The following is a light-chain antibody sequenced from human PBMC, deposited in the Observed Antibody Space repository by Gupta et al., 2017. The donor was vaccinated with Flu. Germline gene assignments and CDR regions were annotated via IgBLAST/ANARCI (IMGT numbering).Light chain of an antibody. V-gene: IGLV3-21*02. CDR2: DDT. J-gene: IGLJ1*01. Sequence: YVLTQPPSVSVAPGQTARITFGGDNIGRKTVHWYQQKPGQAPVLVVYDDTARPSGIPERFSGSNSGNTATLTISRVEAGDGADYYCQVWDSSSDHYVFGTGTKVTVL. CDR3: QVWDSSSDHYV. CDR1: NIGRKT.